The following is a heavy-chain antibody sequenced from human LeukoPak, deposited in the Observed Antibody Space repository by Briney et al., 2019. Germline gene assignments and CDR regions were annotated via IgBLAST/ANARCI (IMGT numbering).Heavy chain of an antibody. CDR2: INPNSGGT. Sequence: GASVKVSCKASGYTFTSYDINWVRQAPGQGLEWMGWINPNSGGTNYAQKFLGRVTMTRDTSISTAYMELSRLRSDDTAVYYCARGQLLADDYWGQGTLVTVSS. D-gene: IGHD2-2*01. CDR1: GYTFTSYD. CDR3: ARGQLLADDY. V-gene: IGHV1-2*02. J-gene: IGHJ4*02.